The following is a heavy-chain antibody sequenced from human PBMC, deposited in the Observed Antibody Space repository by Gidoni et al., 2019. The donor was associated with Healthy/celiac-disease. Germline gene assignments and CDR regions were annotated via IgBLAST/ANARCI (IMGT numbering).Heavy chain of an antibody. V-gene: IGHV3-30-3*01. CDR1: GFTFSSDA. CDR3: AGKPRGGGIYGDYVHWWPAFDY. J-gene: IGHJ4*02. D-gene: IGHD4-17*01. Sequence: QVPLVESGGGVVQPGRSLRLSWAASGFTFSSDAMHWVRQAPGKGLEGVAVISYDGSKKTSADSVKGRFTISRDNSKNPLYPQMNSLRAEDTAVYYVAGKPRGGGIYGDYVHWWPAFDYWGQGTLVTVSS. CDR2: ISYDGSKK.